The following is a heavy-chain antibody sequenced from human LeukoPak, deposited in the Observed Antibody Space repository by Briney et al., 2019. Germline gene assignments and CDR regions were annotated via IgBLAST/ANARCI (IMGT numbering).Heavy chain of an antibody. Sequence: ASVKVSCKASGYTFTSYGISWVRQAPGQGLEWMGWISAYNGNTNYAQKLQGRVTMTRDTSTTTVYMELTSLRSEDTAVYYCARDQGLTGYFDFWGQGTLVTVSS. CDR1: GYTFTSYG. CDR3: ARDQGLTGYFDF. CDR2: ISAYNGNT. V-gene: IGHV1-18*01. J-gene: IGHJ4*02. D-gene: IGHD3-9*01.